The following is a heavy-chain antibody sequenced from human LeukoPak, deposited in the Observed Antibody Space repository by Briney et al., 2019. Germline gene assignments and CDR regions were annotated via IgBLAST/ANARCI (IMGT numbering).Heavy chain of an antibody. CDR2: INHSGST. CDR3: ASLLYYDYVWGSYRHSDY. D-gene: IGHD3-16*02. V-gene: IGHV4-34*01. Sequence: KSSETLSLTCAVYGGSFSGYYWSWIRRPPGKGLEWIGEINHSGSTNYNPSLKSRVTISVDTSKNQFSLKLSSVTAADTAVYYCASLLYYDYVWGSYRHSDYWGQGTLVTVS. J-gene: IGHJ4*02. CDR1: GGSFSGYY.